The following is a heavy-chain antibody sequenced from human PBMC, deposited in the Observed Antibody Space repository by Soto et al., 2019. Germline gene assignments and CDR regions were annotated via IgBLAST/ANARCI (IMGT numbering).Heavy chain of an antibody. CDR3: ARVNYYGSGSYQDFFYFYALDV. D-gene: IGHD3-10*01. CDR1: GYTFSTYD. CDR2: MNPNSGDT. J-gene: IGHJ6*02. V-gene: IGHV1-8*01. Sequence: ASVKVSSKTSGYTFSTYDINWVRQAPGQGLEWMGWMNPNSGDTGYAQKFLGRLTMTRDSSIRTVYMELSSLSSEDTAVYYCARVNYYGSGSYQDFFYFYALDVWGQGTTVNVSS.